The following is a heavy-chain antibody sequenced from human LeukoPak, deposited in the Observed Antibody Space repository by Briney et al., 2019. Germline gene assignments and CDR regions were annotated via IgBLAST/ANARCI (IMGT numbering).Heavy chain of an antibody. Sequence: PSETLSLTCTVSGGSIGSSSYYWGWIRQPPGKGLNWIGSIYYSGSTYYNPSLKSRVTISVDTSRDQFSLKLSSVTAADTAVYYCARGRNNCGGNSEIEYWGQGTLVTVSS. CDR3: ARGRNNCGGNSEIEY. D-gene: IGHD4-23*01. J-gene: IGHJ4*02. CDR1: GGSIGSSSYY. CDR2: IYYSGST. V-gene: IGHV4-39*07.